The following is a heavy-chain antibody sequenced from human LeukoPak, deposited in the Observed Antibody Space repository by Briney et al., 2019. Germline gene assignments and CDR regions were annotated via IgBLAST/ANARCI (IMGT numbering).Heavy chain of an antibody. Sequence: SVKVSCKASGGTFSSYAISWVRQAPGQGLEWMGGIIPIFGTANYAQKFQGRVTITTDESTSTAYMELNSLRAEDTAVYYCARDVVRYGRYVPGDYWGQGTLVTVSS. D-gene: IGHD3-10*01. V-gene: IGHV1-69*05. J-gene: IGHJ4*02. CDR3: ARDVVRYGRYVPGDY. CDR1: GGTFSSYA. CDR2: IIPIFGTA.